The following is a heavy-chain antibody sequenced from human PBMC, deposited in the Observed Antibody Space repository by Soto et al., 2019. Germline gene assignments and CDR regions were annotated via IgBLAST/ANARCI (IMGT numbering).Heavy chain of an antibody. CDR1: VFTFSNYG. D-gene: IGHD6-25*01. V-gene: IGHV3-23*01. CDR3: AKENSGYEK. J-gene: IGHJ4*02. Sequence: GGSLRLSCVASVFTFSNYGMSWVRQAPGKGLEWVSAISSGGSTFYAESVKGGFTISRDNSKNTLYLHMNSLRAEDTAVYYCAKENSGYEKWGQGTLVTVSS. CDR2: ISSGGST.